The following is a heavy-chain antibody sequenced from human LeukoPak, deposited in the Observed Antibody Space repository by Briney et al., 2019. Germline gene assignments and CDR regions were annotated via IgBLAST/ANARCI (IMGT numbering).Heavy chain of an antibody. Sequence: GGSLRLSCAASGFTFSSHSMNWVRQAPGKGLEWVSYISSSSSTIYYADAVKGRFTISRDNAKNSLYLQMDSLRAEDTAVYYCARGAYYYEDWGQGTLVTVSS. J-gene: IGHJ4*02. CDR2: ISSSSSTI. CDR1: GFTFSSHS. V-gene: IGHV3-48*01. D-gene: IGHD3-22*01. CDR3: ARGAYYYED.